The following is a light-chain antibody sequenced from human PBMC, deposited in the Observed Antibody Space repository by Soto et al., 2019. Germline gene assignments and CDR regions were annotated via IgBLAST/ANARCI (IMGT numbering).Light chain of an antibody. V-gene: IGKV1-5*03. Sequence: DIQMTQSPSTLSASVGDTVTITCRASQSISSWLAWYQQKPGKAPNLLIYRASSLQSGVPSRFSGSGSGTEXTXXXSSLQPDDFAAYYCQQYNSYSLTFGGGTKVEIK. CDR1: QSISSW. CDR2: RAS. CDR3: QQYNSYSLT. J-gene: IGKJ4*01.